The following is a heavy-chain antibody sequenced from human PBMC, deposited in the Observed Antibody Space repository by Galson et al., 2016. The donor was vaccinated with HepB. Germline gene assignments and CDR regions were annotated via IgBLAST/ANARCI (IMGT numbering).Heavy chain of an antibody. V-gene: IGHV3-64D*06. CDR2: ISSNGDST. Sequence: SLRLSCAASGFTFSSYAMHWVRQAPGKGVEYVSSISSNGDSTYYTDSVKGRSTISRDNSKNTLNLQMSSLRAEDTAVYYCARVRSSWYYFDYRGQGTLVTVSS. CDR3: ARVRSSWYYFDY. CDR1: GFTFSSYA. D-gene: IGHD6-13*01. J-gene: IGHJ4*02.